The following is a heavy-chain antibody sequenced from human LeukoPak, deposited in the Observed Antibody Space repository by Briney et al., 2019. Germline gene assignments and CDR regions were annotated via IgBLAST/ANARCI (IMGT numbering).Heavy chain of an antibody. Sequence: GGSLRLSCAASGFTFSSYAMSWVRQAPGKGLEWVSAISGSGGSTYYADSVKGRFTISRDNSKNTLYLQMNSLRAEDTAVYYCAKGTVNLYYYCYYMDVWGKGTTVTVSS. CDR1: GFTFSSYA. CDR2: ISGSGGST. J-gene: IGHJ6*03. CDR3: AKGTVNLYYYCYYMDV. V-gene: IGHV3-23*01. D-gene: IGHD1-14*01.